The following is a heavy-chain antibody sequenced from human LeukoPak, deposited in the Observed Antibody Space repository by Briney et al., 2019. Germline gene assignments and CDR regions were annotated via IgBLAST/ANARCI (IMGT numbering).Heavy chain of an antibody. J-gene: IGHJ4*02. V-gene: IGHV3-11*06. Sequence: GGSLRLSCAASGFTFSDYYMSWIRQAPGKGLEWVSYITSSSSYTKYADSVKGRFTISRDNSKYTVYLQMSSLRTEDTAVYYCVKTAYCGGDCNIYFDYWGQGTLVTVSS. CDR1: GFTFSDYY. D-gene: IGHD2-21*02. CDR2: ITSSSSYT. CDR3: VKTAYCGGDCNIYFDY.